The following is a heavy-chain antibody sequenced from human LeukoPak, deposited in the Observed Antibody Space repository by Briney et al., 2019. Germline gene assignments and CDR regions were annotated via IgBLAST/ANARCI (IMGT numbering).Heavy chain of an antibody. CDR1: GYTFTSYG. CDR2: ISAYNDNT. Sequence: GAPVKVSCKASGYTFTSYGISWVRQAPGQGLEWMGWISAYNDNTNYAQKLQGRVTMTTDTSTSTAYMELRSPRSDDTAVYYCARDWRDGYNYYFDYWGQGTLVTVSS. J-gene: IGHJ4*02. V-gene: IGHV1-18*01. D-gene: IGHD5-24*01. CDR3: ARDWRDGYNYYFDY.